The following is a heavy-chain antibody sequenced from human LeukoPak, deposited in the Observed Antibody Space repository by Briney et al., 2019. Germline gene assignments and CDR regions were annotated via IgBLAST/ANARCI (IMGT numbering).Heavy chain of an antibody. Sequence: GGSLRLSCAASGFTFSDYYMSWIRQAPGKGLEWVSYISSSGSTIYYADSVKGRFTISRDNAKNSLYLQMNSLRAEDTAVYYCATKKGPSIVGASLDAFDIWGQGTMVTVSS. CDR2: ISSSGSTI. D-gene: IGHD1-26*01. CDR1: GFTFSDYY. J-gene: IGHJ3*02. V-gene: IGHV3-11*01. CDR3: ATKKGPSIVGASLDAFDI.